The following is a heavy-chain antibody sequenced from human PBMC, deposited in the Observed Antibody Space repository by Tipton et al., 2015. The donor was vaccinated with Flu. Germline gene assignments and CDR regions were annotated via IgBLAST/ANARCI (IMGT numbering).Heavy chain of an antibody. V-gene: IGHV3-33*01. Sequence: SLRLSCAASGFTFSSYGMHWVRQAPGKGLEWVAVIWYDGSNKYYADSVKGRFTISRDNSKNTLYLQMNSLRAEDTAVYYCMAATCTYNFDYWGQGTLVTVSS. J-gene: IGHJ4*02. D-gene: IGHD1-1*01. CDR3: MAATCTYNFDY. CDR1: GFTFSSYG. CDR2: IWYDGSNK.